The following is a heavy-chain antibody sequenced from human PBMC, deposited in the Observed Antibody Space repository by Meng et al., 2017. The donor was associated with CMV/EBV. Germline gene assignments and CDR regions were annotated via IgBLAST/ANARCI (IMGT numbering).Heavy chain of an antibody. CDR3: ARDISGCFDY. J-gene: IGHJ4*02. D-gene: IGHD3-22*01. V-gene: IGHV1-18*01. Sequence: GGSLRLSCKASGYTFTSYGISWVRQAPGQGLEWMGWISAYNGNTNYAQKLQGRVTMTTDTSTSTAYMELRSLRSDDTAVYYCARDISGCFDYWGQGTLVTVSS. CDR2: ISAYNGNT. CDR1: GYTFTSYG.